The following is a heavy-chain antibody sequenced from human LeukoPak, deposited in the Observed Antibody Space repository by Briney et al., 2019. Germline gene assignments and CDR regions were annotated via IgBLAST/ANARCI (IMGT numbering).Heavy chain of an antibody. V-gene: IGHV1-18*01. D-gene: IGHD6-6*01. CDR1: GYTFTSYG. CDR2: ISAYNGNT. J-gene: IGHJ6*03. Sequence: ASVKVSCKASGYTFTSYGISWVRQAPGQGLEWMGWISAYNGNTNYARKLQGRVTMTTDTSTSTAYMELRSLRSDDTAVYYCARSGSSLLCIYYYYYMDVWGKGTTVTVSS. CDR3: ARSGSSLLCIYYYYYMDV.